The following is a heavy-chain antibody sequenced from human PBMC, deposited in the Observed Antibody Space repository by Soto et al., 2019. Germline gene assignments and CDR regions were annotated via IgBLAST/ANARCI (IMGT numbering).Heavy chain of an antibody. Sequence: EVQLLQSGGGLVQPGGSLTLSCGVSGFPFAPSTISWVRQAPGKGLEWVSTISVSVGSTYPADSGKVRFTVSSDISDNTLFWRMTSLTADEAAVYFCAKRDVPHSTSNAYFYDHWGRGVLVTVSS. J-gene: IGHJ4*02. CDR3: AKRDVPHSTSNAYFYDH. V-gene: IGHV3-23*01. CDR1: GFPFAPST. CDR2: ISVSVGST. D-gene: IGHD2-21*02.